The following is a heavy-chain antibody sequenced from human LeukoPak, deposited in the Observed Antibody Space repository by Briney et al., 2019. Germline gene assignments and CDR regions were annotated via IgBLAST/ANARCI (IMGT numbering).Heavy chain of an antibody. J-gene: IGHJ6*03. CDR2: IIPILGIA. D-gene: IGHD3/OR15-3a*01. Sequence: SVKVSCKASGGTLSSYTISRVRQAPGQGLEWMGRIIPILGIANYAQRFQGRVTITADKSTSTAYMELSSLRSEDTAVYYCATTVIMIFGVPPSYYMDVWGKGTTVTVSS. V-gene: IGHV1-69*02. CDR3: ATTVIMIFGVPPSYYMDV. CDR1: GGTLSSYT.